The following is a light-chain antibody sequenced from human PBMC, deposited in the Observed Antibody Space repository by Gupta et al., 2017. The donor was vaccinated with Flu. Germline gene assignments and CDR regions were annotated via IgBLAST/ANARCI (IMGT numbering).Light chain of an antibody. Sequence: DIQMTQSPSTLSASVGDRVTITCRASQTISPWLAWYQQKPGKVPKLLIYLASSLESGVPSRFTGSGSGTEFTLTISALQPDDFATYYCQQYNSFPYTFGQGTKLEIK. CDR2: LAS. V-gene: IGKV1-5*03. CDR1: QTISPW. CDR3: QQYNSFPYT. J-gene: IGKJ2*01.